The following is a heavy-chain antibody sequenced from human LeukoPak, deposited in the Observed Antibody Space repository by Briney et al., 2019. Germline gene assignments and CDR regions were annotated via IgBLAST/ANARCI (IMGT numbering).Heavy chain of an antibody. V-gene: IGHV1-46*01. Sequence: GASVKVSCKASGYTFTSYYMHWVRQAPGQGLEWMGIINPSGGGTSYAQKFQGRVTMTRDTSTSTVYMELSSLRAEDTAVYYCARAMHAGSGYYLDWGQGTLVTVSS. J-gene: IGHJ4*02. CDR1: GYTFTSYY. D-gene: IGHD3-22*01. CDR2: INPSGGGT. CDR3: ARAMHAGSGYYLD.